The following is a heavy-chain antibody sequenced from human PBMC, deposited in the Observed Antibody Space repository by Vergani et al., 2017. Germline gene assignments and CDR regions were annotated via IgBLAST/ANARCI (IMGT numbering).Heavy chain of an antibody. CDR3: ARVAGNYYDSSGYSDY. CDR2: IIPIFGTA. V-gene: IGHV1-69*12. D-gene: IGHD3-22*01. J-gene: IGHJ4*02. CDR1: GGTFSSYA. Sequence: QVQLVQSGAEVKKPGSSVTVSCKASGGTFSSYAISWVRQAPGQGLEWMGGIIPIFGTANYAQKFQGRVTITADESTSTAYMELSSLRSEDTAVYYCARVAGNYYDSSGYSDYWGQGTLVTVSS.